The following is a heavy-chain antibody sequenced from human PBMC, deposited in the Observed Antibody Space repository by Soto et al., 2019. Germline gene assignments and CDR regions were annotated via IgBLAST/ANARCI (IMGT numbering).Heavy chain of an antibody. CDR3: TRSGGSYSFGY. Sequence: EVQLVESGGGLVQPGESLKLSCAASGFTLSGSAVHWVRQASGKGLEWVDRIRSKTDNYATGYIASVKGRFTMSRDDSNKSAYLQMNGLKSVDTAVYYCTRSGGSYSFGYWGQGTLVTVSS. V-gene: IGHV3-73*02. J-gene: IGHJ4*02. D-gene: IGHD1-26*01. CDR2: IRSKTDNYAT. CDR1: GFTLSGSA.